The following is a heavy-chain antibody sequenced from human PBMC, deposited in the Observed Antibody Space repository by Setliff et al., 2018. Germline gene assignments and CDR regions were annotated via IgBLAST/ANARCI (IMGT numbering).Heavy chain of an antibody. CDR2: ISAYNGNT. D-gene: IGHD2-21*01. Sequence: GASVKVSCKASGYTFTSYGISWVRQAPGQGLEWMGWISAYNGNTNYAQKLQGRVTMTTDTTTSTAYMELRSLTSDDTAVYYCTRSRAPSVVLAADFDFWGQGTPVTVSS. J-gene: IGHJ4*02. V-gene: IGHV1-18*01. CDR1: GYTFTSYG. CDR3: TRSRAPSVVLAADFDF.